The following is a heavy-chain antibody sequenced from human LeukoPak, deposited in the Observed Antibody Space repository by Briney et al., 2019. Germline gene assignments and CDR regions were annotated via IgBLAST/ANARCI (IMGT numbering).Heavy chain of an antibody. D-gene: IGHD2-2*02. CDR2: ISSSSSYI. CDR3: AREYCSSTSCYTVEFDY. V-gene: IGHV3-21*01. J-gene: IGHJ4*02. CDR1: GFTFSSYS. Sequence: GGSLRLSCAASGFTFSSYSMNWVRQAPGKGLEWVSSISSSSSYIYYADSVKVRFTISRDNAKNSLYLQMNSLRAEDTAVYYCAREYCSSTSCYTVEFDYWGQGTLVTVSS.